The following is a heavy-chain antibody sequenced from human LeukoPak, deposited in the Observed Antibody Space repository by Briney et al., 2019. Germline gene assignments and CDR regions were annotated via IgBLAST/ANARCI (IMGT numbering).Heavy chain of an antibody. J-gene: IGHJ4*02. CDR3: ARDSVDGSGTYYNDSPDY. Sequence: ASVNVSCKASGYTFTSYGISWVRPAPGQGLEWMAWISAYNGNTYYAQNLRGGVTMPTETPSRTPSIDARNQRSDDRPVYFCARDSVDGSGTYYNDSPDYWGQGTLVTVSS. D-gene: IGHD3-10*01. CDR2: ISAYNGNT. CDR1: GYTFTSYG. V-gene: IGHV1-18*01.